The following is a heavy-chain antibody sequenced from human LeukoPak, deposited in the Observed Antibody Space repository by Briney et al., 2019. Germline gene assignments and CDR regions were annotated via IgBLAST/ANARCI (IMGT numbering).Heavy chain of an antibody. CDR2: ISGSGGST. CDR3: ANLYGSYRFDY. V-gene: IGHV3-23*01. Sequence: QTGGSLRLSCAASGFTFSSYAMSWVRQAPGKGLEWVSAISGSGGSTYYADSVKGWFTISRDNSKNTLYLQMNSLRAEDTAVYYCANLYGSYRFDYWGQGTLVTVSS. J-gene: IGHJ4*02. CDR1: GFTFSSYA. D-gene: IGHD1-26*01.